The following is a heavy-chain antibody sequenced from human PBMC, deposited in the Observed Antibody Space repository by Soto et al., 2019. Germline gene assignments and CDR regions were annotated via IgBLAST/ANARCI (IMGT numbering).Heavy chain of an antibody. Sequence: QVQLVESGGGVVQPGRSLRLSCAASGFTFSNYAIHWVRQAPGKGLEWVAVISYDGDNKYYADSVKGRFTISRDNSKNTLDLQMNSRRAEDTAVYYWARDGGDSNDGRYYYGMDVGGQGTTVTVSS. V-gene: IGHV3-30-3*01. CDR2: ISYDGDNK. CDR3: ARDGGDSNDGRYYYGMDV. CDR1: GFTFSNYA. J-gene: IGHJ6*02. D-gene: IGHD4-4*01.